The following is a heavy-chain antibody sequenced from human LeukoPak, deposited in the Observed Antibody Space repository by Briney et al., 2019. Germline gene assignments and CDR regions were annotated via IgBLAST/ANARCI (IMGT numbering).Heavy chain of an antibody. CDR2: IIPDSGGT. CDR1: GYTLTEYY. V-gene: IGHV1-2*02. CDR3: STEDKYCTGANCGVF. D-gene: IGHD2-8*02. J-gene: IGHJ4*02. Sequence: GASVKVSCKASGYTLTEYYIHWVRQAPGQGLEWMGFIIPDSGGTTYQQNFQGRVTMTRDTSISTFYMELSSLRLDDTAVYYCSTEDKYCTGANCGVFWGQGTLVTVSS.